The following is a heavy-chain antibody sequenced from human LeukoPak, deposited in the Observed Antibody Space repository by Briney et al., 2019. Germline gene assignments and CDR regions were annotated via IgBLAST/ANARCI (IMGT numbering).Heavy chain of an antibody. CDR3: ARDLADYYYGMDV. CDR2: INPNSGGT. D-gene: IGHD3-16*01. V-gene: IGHV1-2*02. CDR1: GYTFTGYY. Sequence: ASVKVSCKASGYTFTGYYMHWVRQAPGQGLEWMGWINPNSGGTNYAQKFQGRVTMTRDTSISTAYMELSRLRSDGTAVYYCARDLADYYYGMDVWGQGTTVTVSS. J-gene: IGHJ6*02.